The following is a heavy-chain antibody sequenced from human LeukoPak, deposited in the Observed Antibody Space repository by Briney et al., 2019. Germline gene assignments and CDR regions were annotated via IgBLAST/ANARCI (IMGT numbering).Heavy chain of an antibody. V-gene: IGHV3-30*18. CDR3: AKDPLNYGSGTYFDY. D-gene: IGHD3-10*01. CDR1: GFTFSSSG. J-gene: IGHJ4*02. Sequence: GRSLRLSCAASGFTFSSSGMYWVRQAPGKGLEWVAVISFDGSNKYYADSVKGRFTISRDNSKNTLYLKMNSLRAEDTAVYYCAKDPLNYGSGTYFDYWGQGTLVTVSS. CDR2: ISFDGSNK.